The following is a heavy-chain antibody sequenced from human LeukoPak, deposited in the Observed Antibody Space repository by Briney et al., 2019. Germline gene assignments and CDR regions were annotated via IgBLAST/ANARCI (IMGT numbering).Heavy chain of an antibody. CDR2: IYYSGST. V-gene: IGHV4-59*01. D-gene: IGHD3-10*01. Sequence: SETLSLTCTVSGGSISSYYWSWIRQPPGKGLEWIGYIYYSGSTNYNPSLKSRVTISVDTSKNQFSLKLSSVTAADTAVYYCARVPPYGSGTIDYWGQGTLVTVSS. CDR3: ARVPPYGSGTIDY. CDR1: GGSISSYY. J-gene: IGHJ4*02.